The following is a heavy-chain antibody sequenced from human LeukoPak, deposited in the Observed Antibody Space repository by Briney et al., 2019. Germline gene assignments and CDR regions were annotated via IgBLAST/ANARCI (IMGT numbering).Heavy chain of an antibody. V-gene: IGHV4-39*01. Sequence: PSETLSLTCTVSGGSISSSSYYWGWIRQPPGKGLEWIGSIYYSGSTYYNPSLKSRVTISVDTSKNQFSLKLNSVTAADTSVYYCARLHYYGSGSYYYMDVWGKGTTVTISS. J-gene: IGHJ6*03. CDR3: ARLHYYGSGSYYYMDV. CDR1: GGSISSSSYY. D-gene: IGHD3-10*01. CDR2: IYYSGST.